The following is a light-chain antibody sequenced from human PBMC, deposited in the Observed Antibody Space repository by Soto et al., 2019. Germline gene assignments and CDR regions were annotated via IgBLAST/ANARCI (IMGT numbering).Light chain of an antibody. CDR1: QTVYHGH. CDR3: QQYVSSLRT. V-gene: IGKV3-20*01. CDR2: GSS. Sequence: FVLMQYNGTLSLSHVDRATLSCTAGQTVYHGHLAWYQQKPGQAPRLLIYGSSTRAAGIPDRFSGSESGTGFTLTISSLEPEDFAVYYCQQYVSSLRTFGQGTKVDIK. J-gene: IGKJ1*01.